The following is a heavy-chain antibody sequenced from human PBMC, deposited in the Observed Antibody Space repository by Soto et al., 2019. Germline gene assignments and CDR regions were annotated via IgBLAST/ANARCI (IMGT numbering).Heavy chain of an antibody. V-gene: IGHV1-18*01. CDR3: ARGYYYGSGRPTPGGMDV. J-gene: IGHJ6*02. Sequence: QVHLVQSGAEVKKPGASVKVSCKASGYTFTNYDINWVRQAPGQGLEWMGWISTYTGNTNYAQKLQGRVTMTTDTXTXTXCMERRSLRSDDTAVYYCARGYYYGSGRPTPGGMDVWGQGTTVTVSS. CDR1: GYTFTNYD. CDR2: ISTYTGNT. D-gene: IGHD3-10*01.